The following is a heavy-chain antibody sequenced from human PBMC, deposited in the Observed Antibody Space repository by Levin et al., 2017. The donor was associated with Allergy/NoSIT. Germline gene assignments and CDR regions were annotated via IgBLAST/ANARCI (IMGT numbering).Heavy chain of an antibody. V-gene: IGHV3-23*01. D-gene: IGHD3-22*01. Sequence: GGSLRLSCAASGFTFSNYAMSWVRQAPGKGPEWLSGISGSGGSTSYADSVKGRFTISRDNSKNTLYLQMDGLRAEDTAVYYCVKGWDFYDATGYYPFAYWGQGTLVTVSS. CDR1: GFTFSNYA. CDR3: VKGWDFYDATGYYPFAY. J-gene: IGHJ4*02. CDR2: ISGSGGST.